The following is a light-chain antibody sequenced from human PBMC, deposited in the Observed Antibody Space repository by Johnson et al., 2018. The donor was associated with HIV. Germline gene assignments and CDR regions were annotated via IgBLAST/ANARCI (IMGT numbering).Light chain of an antibody. CDR1: SSNIGINY. J-gene: IGLJ1*01. CDR3: GTWDSSLNV. CDR2: DNN. V-gene: IGLV1-51*01. Sequence: QSILTQPPSMSAAPGQRVTISCSGSSSNIGINYVSWYQQVPGAAPKLLIYDNNRRPSGIPHRFSGSKSGTSATLGITGLQTGDEADYYCGTWDSSLNVFGTGTKVTVL.